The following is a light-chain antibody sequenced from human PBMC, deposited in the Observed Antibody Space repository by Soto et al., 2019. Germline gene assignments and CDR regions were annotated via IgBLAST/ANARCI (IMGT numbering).Light chain of an antibody. CDR1: QSVSSN. V-gene: IGKV3-15*01. CDR3: QQRSDWRIT. CDR2: GAS. J-gene: IGKJ5*01. Sequence: EIVMTQSPATLSVSPWERATLSCRASQSVSSNLAWYQQKPGQAPRLLIYGASTRATGIPARFSGSGSGTDFTLTISSLEPEDFAVYYCQQRSDWRITFGQGTRLEIK.